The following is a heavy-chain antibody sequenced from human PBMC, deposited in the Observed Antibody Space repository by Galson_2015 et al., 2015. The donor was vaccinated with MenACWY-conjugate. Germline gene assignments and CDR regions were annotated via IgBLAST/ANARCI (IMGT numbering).Heavy chain of an antibody. D-gene: IGHD1-26*01. J-gene: IGHJ4*02. V-gene: IGHV3-33*01. Sequence: SLRLSCASSGFTISSYAMHWVRQAPGKGLEWVAVIWNDGSKTYYADSVKGRFSIYTDNSKNTAFLTMNSLRAEDTALYYCFAINSGIDYWGQGTLVTVSS. CDR2: IWNDGSKT. CDR3: FAINSGIDY. CDR1: GFTISSYA.